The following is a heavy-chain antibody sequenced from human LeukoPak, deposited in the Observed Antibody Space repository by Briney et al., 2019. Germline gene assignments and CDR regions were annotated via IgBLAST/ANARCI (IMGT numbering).Heavy chain of an antibody. V-gene: IGHV4-39*01. D-gene: IGHD2-15*01. CDR1: GGSISSSFHY. CDR3: ARRGSGNGGTYAGMDV. J-gene: IGHJ6*02. CDR2: LLYTGNT. Sequence: SGTLSLTCTVAGGSISSSFHYWDWIRQAPGKGLEWVGSLLYTGNTWYNPSLKSRITMSVDTSKNQFSLRLSSVNAADTALYYCARRGSGNGGTYAGMDVWGQGTSVTVSS.